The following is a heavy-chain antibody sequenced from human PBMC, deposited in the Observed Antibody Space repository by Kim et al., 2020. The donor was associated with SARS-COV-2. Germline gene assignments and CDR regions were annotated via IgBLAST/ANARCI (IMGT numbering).Heavy chain of an antibody. V-gene: IGHV3-64D*06. CDR2: ISSNGGST. D-gene: IGHD3-16*01. CDR3: VKEGLDNYVKLDY. Sequence: GGSLRLSCSASGFTFSSYAMHWVRQAPGKGLEYVSAISSNGGSTYYADSVKGRFTISRDNSKNTLYLQMSSLRAEDTAVYYCVKEGLDNYVKLDYWGQGTLVTVSS. J-gene: IGHJ4*02. CDR1: GFTFSSYA.